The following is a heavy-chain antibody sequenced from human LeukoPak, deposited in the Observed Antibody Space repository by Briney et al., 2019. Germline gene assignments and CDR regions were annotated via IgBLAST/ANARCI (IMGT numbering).Heavy chain of an antibody. J-gene: IGHJ4*02. V-gene: IGHV4-34*01. Sequence: SETLSLTCAVYGGSFSGYYWSWLRQPPGKGLEWIGEINHSGSTNYNPSLKSRVTISVDTSKNQFSLKLSSVTAADTAVYYCARVGGSWYRYYFDYWGQGTLVTVSS. CDR1: GGSFSGYY. CDR3: ARVGGSWYRYYFDY. D-gene: IGHD6-13*01. CDR2: INHSGST.